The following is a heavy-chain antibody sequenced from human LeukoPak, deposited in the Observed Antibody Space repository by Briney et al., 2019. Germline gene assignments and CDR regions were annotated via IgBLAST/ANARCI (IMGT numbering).Heavy chain of an antibody. CDR2: IYYSGST. Sequence: PSETLSLTCTVSGGSISSSSYYWSWIRQPPGKGLEWIGYIYYSGSTNYNPSLKSRVTISEDTSKNQFSLKLSSVTAADTAVYYCARDRANWFDPWGQGTLVTVSS. CDR3: ARDRANWFDP. V-gene: IGHV4-61*01. CDR1: GGSISSSSYY. J-gene: IGHJ5*02.